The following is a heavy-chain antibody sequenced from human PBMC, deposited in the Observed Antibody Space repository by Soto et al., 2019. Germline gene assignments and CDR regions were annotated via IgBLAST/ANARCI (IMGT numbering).Heavy chain of an antibody. CDR2: INHSGST. CDR1: GGSFSGYY. CDR3: ARTYCSGGSCYNDAFDI. J-gene: IGHJ3*02. V-gene: IGHV4-34*01. D-gene: IGHD2-15*01. Sequence: QVQLQQWGAGLLKPSETLSLTCAVYGGSFSGYYWSWIRQPPGKGLEWIGEINHSGSTNYNPSLKSRVTISVDTSKNQFSLKLSSVTAADTAVYYCARTYCSGGSCYNDAFDIWGQGTTVTVSS.